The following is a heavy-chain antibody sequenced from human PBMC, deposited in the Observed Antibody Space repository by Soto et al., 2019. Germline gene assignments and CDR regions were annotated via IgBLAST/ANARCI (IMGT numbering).Heavy chain of an antibody. CDR2: ISGSGGST. CDR3: AKDQETYNYDFWSGYELDFDY. J-gene: IGHJ4*02. V-gene: IGHV3-23*01. Sequence: GGSLRLSCAASGFTFSSYAMSWVRQAPGKGLEWVSAISGSGGSTYYADSVKGRFTISRDNSKNTLYLQMNSLRAEDTAVYYCAKDQETYNYDFWSGYELDFDYWGQGTLVTVSS. D-gene: IGHD3-3*01. CDR1: GFTFSSYA.